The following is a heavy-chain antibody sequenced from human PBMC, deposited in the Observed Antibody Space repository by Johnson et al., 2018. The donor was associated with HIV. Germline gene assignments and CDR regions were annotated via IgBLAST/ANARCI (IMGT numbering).Heavy chain of an antibody. CDR3: AKGVVRGVIILVPASSVLELGDNVRGLLGLRWAM. J-gene: IGHJ1*01. D-gene: IGHD3-10*01. Sequence: VQLVESGGGLVQPGRSLRLSCAASGFTFNDHWMQWVRQAPGKGLVWVSRINGDGSRTSYADSVKGRFTISRDNSKNTLYLQMNSLRAEDTAVYYCAKGVVRGVIILVPASSVLELGDNVRGLLGLRWAMWG. CDR1: GFTFNDHW. CDR2: INGDGSRT. V-gene: IGHV3-74*02.